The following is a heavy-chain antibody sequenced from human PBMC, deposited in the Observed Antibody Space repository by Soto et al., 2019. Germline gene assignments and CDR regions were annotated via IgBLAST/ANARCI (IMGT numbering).Heavy chain of an antibody. V-gene: IGHV3-23*01. D-gene: IGHD3-16*02. CDR2: ISGSGGST. CDR1: GFTFSSYA. CDR3: ASTVMITFGGVIAPGAFDI. J-gene: IGHJ3*02. Sequence: PGGSLRLSCAASGFTFSSYAMSWVRQAPGKGLEWVSAISGSGGSTYYADSVKGRFTISRDNSKNTLYLQMNSLRAEDTAVYYCASTVMITFGGVIAPGAFDIWGQGTMVTVSS.